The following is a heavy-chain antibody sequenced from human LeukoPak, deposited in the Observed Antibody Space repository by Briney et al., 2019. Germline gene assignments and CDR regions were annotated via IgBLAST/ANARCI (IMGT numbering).Heavy chain of an antibody. Sequence: GGSLRLSCAASGFTFSNFAMHWVRRAPGKGLEHVAVVSSDGSTKYYPDSVRGRFIISRDNFKSTVYLQMNSLRIDDTAVYHCAKDGGKAVAGTFDYWGQGTLVTVSS. J-gene: IGHJ4*02. CDR1: GFTFSNFA. CDR3: AKDGGKAVAGTFDY. D-gene: IGHD6-19*01. V-gene: IGHV3-30*04. CDR2: VSSDGSTK.